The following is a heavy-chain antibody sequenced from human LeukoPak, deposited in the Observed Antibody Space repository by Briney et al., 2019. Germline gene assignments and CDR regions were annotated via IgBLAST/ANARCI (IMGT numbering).Heavy chain of an antibody. D-gene: IGHD5-24*01. CDR3: ARLGDGYNSGGYHFDY. V-gene: IGHV4-59*12. CDR1: GGSISSYY. J-gene: IGHJ4*02. CDR2: IYYSGST. Sequence: SETLSLTCTVSGGSISSYYWSWIRQPPGKGLEWIGYIYYSGSTNYNPSLKSRVTISVDTSKNQFSLKLSSVTAADTAVYYCARLGDGYNSGGYHFDYWGQGTLVTVSS.